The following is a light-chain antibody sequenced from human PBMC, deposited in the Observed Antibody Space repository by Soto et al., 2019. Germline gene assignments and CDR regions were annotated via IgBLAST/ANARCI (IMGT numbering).Light chain of an antibody. Sequence: EFVLTQSPGTLSLSPGERASLSCRASQTVRNNYLAWYQQKPGQAPRLLIYDASSRATGIPDRFSGGGSGTDFTLTISRLEPEDFAVYYCQQFGRSSTFGQGTRLEIK. J-gene: IGKJ5*01. CDR2: DAS. CDR3: QQFGRSST. CDR1: QTVRNNY. V-gene: IGKV3-20*01.